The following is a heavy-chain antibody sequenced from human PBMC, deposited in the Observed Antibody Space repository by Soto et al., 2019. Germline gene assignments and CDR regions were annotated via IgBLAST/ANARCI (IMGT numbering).Heavy chain of an antibody. CDR3: ARTETDSSGYPSDY. D-gene: IGHD3-22*01. V-gene: IGHV4-39*01. CDR2: IYYSGST. CDR1: GGSISSSSYY. J-gene: IGHJ4*02. Sequence: QLQLQESGPGLVKPSETLSLTCTVSGGSISSSSYYWGWIRQPPGKGLEWIGSIYYSGSTYYNPSLKSRVTISVDTSNNQFSLKLISVTAADTAVYYCARTETDSSGYPSDYWGQGTLVTVSS.